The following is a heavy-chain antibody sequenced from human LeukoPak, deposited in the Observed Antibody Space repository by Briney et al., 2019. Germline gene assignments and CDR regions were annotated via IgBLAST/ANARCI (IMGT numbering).Heavy chain of an antibody. Sequence: PSETLSLTCTVSGGSISSYYWGWIRQPPGKGLEWIGYIYYSGSTNYNPSLKSRVTISVDTSKNQFSLKLSSVTAADTAVYYCARVGLYSYGTPDYWGQGTLVTVSS. CDR1: GGSISSYY. CDR2: IYYSGST. J-gene: IGHJ4*02. CDR3: ARVGLYSYGTPDY. V-gene: IGHV4-59*08. D-gene: IGHD5-18*01.